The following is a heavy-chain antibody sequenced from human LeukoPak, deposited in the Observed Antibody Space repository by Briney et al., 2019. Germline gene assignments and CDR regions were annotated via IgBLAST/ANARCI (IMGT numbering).Heavy chain of an antibody. CDR2: INPSGGST. Sequence: ASVKVSCKASGYTFTSYYMLWVRQAPGQGHEWMGIINPSGGSTSYAQKFQGGVIMTRDTSTSTVYMELSSLRSEDTAVYYCARDFSIYSYLDYWGQGTLVTVSS. CDR3: ARDFSIYSYLDY. D-gene: IGHD5-18*01. V-gene: IGHV1-46*01. CDR1: GYTFTSYY. J-gene: IGHJ4*02.